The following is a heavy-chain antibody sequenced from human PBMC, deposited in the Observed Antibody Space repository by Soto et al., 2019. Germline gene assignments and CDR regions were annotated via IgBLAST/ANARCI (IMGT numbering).Heavy chain of an antibody. J-gene: IGHJ6*02. CDR3: SLRDDYGMDV. Sequence: EVQLVESGGGLVQPGGSLKLSCAASGFTFSGSAMHWVRQASGKGLEWVGRFRSKANSYATAYAASVKGRFTISRDDSKNTAYLQMNSLKTEDTAVYYCSLRDDYGMDVWGQGTTVTVSS. CDR2: FRSKANSYAT. CDR1: GFTFSGSA. V-gene: IGHV3-73*02.